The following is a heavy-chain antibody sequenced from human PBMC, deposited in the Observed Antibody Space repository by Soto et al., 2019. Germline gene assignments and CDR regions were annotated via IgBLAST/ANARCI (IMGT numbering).Heavy chain of an antibody. CDR2: IYSGGST. D-gene: IGHD3-9*01. CDR3: ARGRLRYFDWPWGYAFDI. J-gene: IGHJ3*02. CDR1: GFTASSNY. Sequence: PGGSLRLSCAASGFTASSNYMSWVRQAPGKGLEWVSVIYSGGSTYYADSVKGRFTISRDNSKNTLYLQMNSLRAEDTAVYYCARGRLRYFDWPWGYAFDIWGQGTMVTVSS. V-gene: IGHV3-66*01.